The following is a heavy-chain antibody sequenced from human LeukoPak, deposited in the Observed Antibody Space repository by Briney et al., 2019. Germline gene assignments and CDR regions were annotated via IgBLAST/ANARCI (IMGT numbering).Heavy chain of an antibody. CDR2: INSDGSST. D-gene: IGHD3-9*01. Sequence: GWALRLSCAASGFTFSSYWMHWVRQAPGKGLVWVSHINSDGSSTTYADSVKGRFTISRDNAKNTLYLQMNSLRAEDTAVYYCARAGRGLRYFDWLTYDYWGQGTLVTVSS. CDR1: GFTFSSYW. V-gene: IGHV3-74*01. CDR3: ARAGRGLRYFDWLTYDY. J-gene: IGHJ4*02.